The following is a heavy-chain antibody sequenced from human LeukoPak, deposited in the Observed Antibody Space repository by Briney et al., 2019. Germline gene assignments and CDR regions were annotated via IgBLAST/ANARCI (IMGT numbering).Heavy chain of an antibody. Sequence: SVKVSCKASGGTFSSYAISWVRQAPGQGLEWMGGIIPISGTANYAQKFQGRVTITTDESTSTAYMELSSLRSEDTAVYYCAMSTYCSSTSCPFDYWGQGTLVTVSS. CDR2: IIPISGTA. V-gene: IGHV1-69*05. CDR3: AMSTYCSSTSCPFDY. CDR1: GGTFSSYA. J-gene: IGHJ4*02. D-gene: IGHD2-2*01.